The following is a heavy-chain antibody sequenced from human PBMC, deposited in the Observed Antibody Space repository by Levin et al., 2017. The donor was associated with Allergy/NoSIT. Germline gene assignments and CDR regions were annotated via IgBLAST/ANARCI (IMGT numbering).Heavy chain of an antibody. CDR1: GFTFSSYS. V-gene: IGHV3-21*01. CDR3: ARVRYNWNEEMVY. Sequence: PGGSLRLSCAASGFTFSSYSMNWVRQAPGKGLEWVSSISSSSSYIYYADSVKGRFTISRDNAKNSLYLQMNSLRAEDTAVYYCARVRYNWNEEMVYWGQGTLVTVSS. CDR2: ISSSSSYI. D-gene: IGHD1-1*01. J-gene: IGHJ4*02.